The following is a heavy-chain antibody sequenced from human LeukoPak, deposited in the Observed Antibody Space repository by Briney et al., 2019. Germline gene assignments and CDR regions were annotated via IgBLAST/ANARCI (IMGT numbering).Heavy chain of an antibody. J-gene: IGHJ4*02. D-gene: IGHD4-17*01. Sequence: SETLSLTCTVSGGSISSYYWSWIRQPPGKGLEWIGCIYYSGDSNYNPSLKSRVTISIDTSKSQFSLNLISVTAADTAVYYCARGFHEYGDLPLGYWGQGTLVTVSS. V-gene: IGHV4-59*01. CDR1: GGSISSYY. CDR3: ARGFHEYGDLPLGY. CDR2: IYYSGDS.